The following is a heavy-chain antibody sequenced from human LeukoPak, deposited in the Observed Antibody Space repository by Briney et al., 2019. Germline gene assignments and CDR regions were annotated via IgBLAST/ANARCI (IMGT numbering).Heavy chain of an antibody. CDR3: AKDTSFWPGQALDI. D-gene: IGHD2-2*01. Sequence: GGALTLSCPASGLIVSNHAISGLGQAPSKELEWVSGISGSGGATHHADSVKGRFTTSRDNSKNTLYLEMNSLSAEDTAVYYCAKDTSFWPGQALDIWGEGTMVTVSS. CDR1: GLIVSNHA. V-gene: IGHV3-23*01. CDR2: ISGSGGAT. J-gene: IGHJ3*02.